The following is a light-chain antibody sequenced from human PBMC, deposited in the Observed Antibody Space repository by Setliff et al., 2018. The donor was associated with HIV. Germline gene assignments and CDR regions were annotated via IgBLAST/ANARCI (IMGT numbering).Light chain of an antibody. V-gene: IGLV2-11*01. J-gene: IGLJ1*01. Sequence: QSALAQPRSVSGSPGQSVTISCTGTSSDVGGYTSVSWYQQHPGKAPKLMIYDVSKRPSGVPDRFSGSKSGNTASLTISGLQAEDEADYYCCSYAGSYTEVFGTGTKVNVL. CDR1: SSDVGGYTS. CDR2: DVS. CDR3: CSYAGSYTEV.